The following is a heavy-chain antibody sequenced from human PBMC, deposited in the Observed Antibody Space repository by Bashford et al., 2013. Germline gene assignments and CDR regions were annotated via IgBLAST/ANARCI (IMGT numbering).Heavy chain of an antibody. J-gene: IGHJ4*02. CDR1: GGSLSSYY. Sequence: SETLSLTCNVSGGSLSSYYWSWIRQPPGKGLEWIAHIYYTGSTNYNPSLKSRVTISIDTSKNQFSLKLRSVTAADTAVYFCARQRSGNGYKSWALGATVTPWGQGTLVTVSS. CDR3: ARQRSGNGYKSWALGATVTP. CDR2: IYYTGST. D-gene: IGHD5-24*01. V-gene: IGHV4-59*08.